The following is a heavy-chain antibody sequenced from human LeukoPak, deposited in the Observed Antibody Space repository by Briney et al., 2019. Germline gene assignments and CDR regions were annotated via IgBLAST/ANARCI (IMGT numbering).Heavy chain of an antibody. Sequence: PGGSLRLSCAASGFTFSSYGMHWVRQAPGRGLEWVANINQDGSEKYYVDSMKGRFTSSRDNAKNSLYLQMNSLRAEDTAVYYCARSSWGSSTNSWGQGTRVTVSS. J-gene: IGHJ4*02. D-gene: IGHD3-16*01. V-gene: IGHV3-7*01. CDR2: INQDGSEK. CDR3: ARSSWGSSTNS. CDR1: GFTFSSYG.